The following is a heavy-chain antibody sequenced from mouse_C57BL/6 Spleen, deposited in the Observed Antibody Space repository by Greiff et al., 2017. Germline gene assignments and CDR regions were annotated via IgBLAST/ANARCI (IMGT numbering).Heavy chain of an antibody. Sequence: EVQLQQSGPELVKPGASVKISCKASGYSFTGYYMNWVKQSPEKSLEWIGEINPSTGGTTYNQKFKAKATLTVDKSSSTAYMQLKSLTSEDSAVYYCASLYYGSSPLDYWGQGTTLTGSS. D-gene: IGHD1-1*01. CDR2: INPSTGGT. CDR3: ASLYYGSSPLDY. V-gene: IGHV1-42*01. CDR1: GYSFTGYY. J-gene: IGHJ2*01.